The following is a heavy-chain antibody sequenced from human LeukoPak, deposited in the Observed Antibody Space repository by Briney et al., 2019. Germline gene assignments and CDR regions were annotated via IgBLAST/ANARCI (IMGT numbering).Heavy chain of an antibody. CDR2: IYYSGST. CDR3: AREWVEMAITD. J-gene: IGHJ4*02. Sequence: SETLSLTCTVSGGSISSSSYYWGWIRQPPGKGLEWIGSIYYSGSTYYNPSLKSRVTISVDTSKNQFSLKLSSVTAADTAVYYCAREWVEMAITDWGQGTLVTVSS. V-gene: IGHV4-39*07. D-gene: IGHD5-24*01. CDR1: GGSISSSSYY.